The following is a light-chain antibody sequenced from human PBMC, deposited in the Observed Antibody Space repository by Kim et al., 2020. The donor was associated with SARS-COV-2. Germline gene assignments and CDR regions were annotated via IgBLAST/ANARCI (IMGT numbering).Light chain of an antibody. V-gene: IGLV3-1*01. CDR3: QAWASSTVV. CDR1: KSGDKY. Sequence: SYELTQPPSVSVSPGQTASITCSGDKSGDKYACWYQQKPGQSPVLVIYHDTKRPSGSPERFSGSNSGNTATLTISGTQAMAEADYYCQAWASSTVVFGGG. CDR2: HDT. J-gene: IGLJ2*01.